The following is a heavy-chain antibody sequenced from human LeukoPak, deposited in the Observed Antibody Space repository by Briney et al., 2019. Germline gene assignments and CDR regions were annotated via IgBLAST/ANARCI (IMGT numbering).Heavy chain of an antibody. CDR2: INSDGSST. V-gene: IGHV3-74*01. CDR3: AREARSGWYFDY. Sequence: GGSLRLSCAASGFTFSSYWMHWVRQALGKGLVWVSRINSDGSSTSYADSVKGRFTISRDNAKNTLYLQMNSLRAEDTAVYYCAREARSGWYFDYWGQGTLVTVSS. J-gene: IGHJ4*02. CDR1: GFTFSSYW. D-gene: IGHD6-19*01.